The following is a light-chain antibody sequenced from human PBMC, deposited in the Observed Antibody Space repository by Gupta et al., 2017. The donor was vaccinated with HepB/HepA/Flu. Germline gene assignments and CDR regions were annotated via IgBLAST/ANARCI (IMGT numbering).Light chain of an antibody. CDR2: GAS. V-gene: IGKV3-20*01. Sequence: EIVFTQSPGTLSLSPGERATLSCRASQSVSSSYLAWYQQKTGQAPRLLIYGASSRATGIPDRFSGSGSGTDFPLTISRLEPEDFAVYYCQQYGSSPATFGGGTKVEIK. CDR1: QSVSSSY. CDR3: QQYGSSPAT. J-gene: IGKJ4*01.